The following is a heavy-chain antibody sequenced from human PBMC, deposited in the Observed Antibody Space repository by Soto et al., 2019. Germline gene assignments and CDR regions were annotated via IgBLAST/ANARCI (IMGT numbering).Heavy chain of an antibody. CDR3: TREYDFWSGYHNWFDP. J-gene: IGHJ5*02. D-gene: IGHD3-3*01. V-gene: IGHV3-49*03. Sequence: GGSLRLSCTASGFTFGDYAMSWFRQAPGKGLEWVGFIRSKAYGGTTEYAATVKGRFTISRDESKRIAYLQMNSLKTEDTAVYYCTREYDFWSGYHNWFDPWGQGTLVTVSS. CDR1: GFTFGDYA. CDR2: IRSKAYGGTT.